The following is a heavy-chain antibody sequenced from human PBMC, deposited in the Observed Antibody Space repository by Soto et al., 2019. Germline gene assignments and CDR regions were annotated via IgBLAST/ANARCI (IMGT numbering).Heavy chain of an antibody. D-gene: IGHD6-13*01. V-gene: IGHV4-34*01. Sequence: GKGLEWIGEINHSGSTNYNPSLKSRVTISVDTSKNQFSLKLSSVTAADTAVYYCARGVLLAAAGYYFDYWGQGTLVTVSS. CDR3: ARGVLLAAAGYYFDY. J-gene: IGHJ4*02. CDR2: INHSGST.